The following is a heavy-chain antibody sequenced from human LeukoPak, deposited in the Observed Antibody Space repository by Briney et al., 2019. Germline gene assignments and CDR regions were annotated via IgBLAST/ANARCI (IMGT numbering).Heavy chain of an antibody. V-gene: IGHV3-33*01. CDR1: GFTFSHHG. Sequence: PGGSLRLSCAASGFTFSHHGFHWVRQAPGRGLEWVAVIWYDGSNKYYADSVKGRFTISRDNSKNTLYLQMNSLRAEDTAVYYCARGRYCSSTSCLISDYWGQGTLVTVSS. CDR2: IWYDGSNK. J-gene: IGHJ4*02. CDR3: ARGRYCSSTSCLISDY. D-gene: IGHD2-2*01.